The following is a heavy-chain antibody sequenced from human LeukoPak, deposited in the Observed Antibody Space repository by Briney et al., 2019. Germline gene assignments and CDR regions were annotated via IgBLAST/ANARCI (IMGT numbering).Heavy chain of an antibody. CDR3: ARDRGYTQDY. D-gene: IGHD5-12*01. Sequence: GGSLRLSCAASGFTFSSYWMHWVRQAPGKGLVWVSHIKSDGSSTSYADSVKGRFTISRDNAKNTLYLQMNSLRAEDTAVYYCARDRGYTQDYWGQGTLVTASS. J-gene: IGHJ4*02. CDR1: GFTFSSYW. V-gene: IGHV3-74*01. CDR2: IKSDGSST.